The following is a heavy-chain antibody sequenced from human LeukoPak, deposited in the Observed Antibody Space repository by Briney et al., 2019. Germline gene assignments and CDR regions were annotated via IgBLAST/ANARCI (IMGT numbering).Heavy chain of an antibody. Sequence: GGSLRLSCAASGFTFSSYAMSWVRQAPGKGLEWVSAISGSGGSTYYADSVKGRFTISRDNSKNTLYLQMNSLRAEDTAVYYCARHLRVKLQLVFNSFDLWGQGTMVTVSP. J-gene: IGHJ3*01. CDR1: GFTFSSYA. V-gene: IGHV3-23*01. CDR3: ARHLRVKLQLVFNSFDL. CDR2: ISGSGGST. D-gene: IGHD6-13*01.